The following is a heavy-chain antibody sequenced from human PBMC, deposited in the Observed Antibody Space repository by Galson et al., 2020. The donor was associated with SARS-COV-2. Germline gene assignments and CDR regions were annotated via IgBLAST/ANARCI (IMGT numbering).Heavy chain of an antibody. V-gene: IGHV4-34*01. CDR3: ARGTIAAAGIGTYYYYGMDV. D-gene: IGHD6-13*01. CDR2: IHHRGST. Sequence: LESLSLTCAVYGVSISGYYWSWIRQPPGKRLEWIGEIHHRGSTNHNPSLKSRVTISVDTSKNQFSLKLSSVTAADTAVYYCARGTIAAAGIGTYYYYGMDVWGQGTTVTVSS. J-gene: IGHJ6*02. CDR1: GVSISGYY.